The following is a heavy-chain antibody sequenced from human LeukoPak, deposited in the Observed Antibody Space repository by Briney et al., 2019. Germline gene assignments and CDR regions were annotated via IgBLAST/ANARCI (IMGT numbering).Heavy chain of an antibody. CDR3: ARDVWTGVAVSDY. Sequence: GGSLRLSCVASGFTFSSYWMTWVRQAPGKGREGLANIKEDVSIQSYLESVGGRFTPSRDNAKTSVYQQLNCLRADDTAVYYCARDVWTGVAVSDYWGQGTLVTVSS. CDR2: IKEDVSIQ. CDR1: GFTFSSYW. D-gene: IGHD6-19*01. J-gene: IGHJ4*02. V-gene: IGHV3-7*01.